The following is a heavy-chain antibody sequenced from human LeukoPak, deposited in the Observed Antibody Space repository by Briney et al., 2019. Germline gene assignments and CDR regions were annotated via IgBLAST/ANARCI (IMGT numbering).Heavy chain of an antibody. Sequence: GGSLRLSCAASGFTFSSYAMHWVRQAPGKGLEWVAVISYDGSNKYYADSVKGRFTISRDNSKNTLYLQMNSLRAEDTAVYYCAKTRPPLWFGELLDYFDYWGQGTLVTVSS. J-gene: IGHJ4*02. CDR1: GFTFSSYA. V-gene: IGHV3-30-3*01. CDR2: ISYDGSNK. D-gene: IGHD3-10*01. CDR3: AKTRPPLWFGELLDYFDY.